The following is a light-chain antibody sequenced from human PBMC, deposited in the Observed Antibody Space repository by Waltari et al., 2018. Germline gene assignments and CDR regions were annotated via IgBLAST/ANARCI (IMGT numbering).Light chain of an antibody. V-gene: IGKV3-11*01. CDR3: QQRSNWPPYT. CDR2: DAS. CDR1: QSVSSY. J-gene: IGKJ2*01. Sequence: EIVLTQSPATLSLSTGERATLPGRASQSVSSYLAWYQQKPGQAPRLLIYDASNRATGIPARFSGSGSGTDFTLTISSLEPEDFAVYYCQQRSNWPPYTFGQGTKLEIK.